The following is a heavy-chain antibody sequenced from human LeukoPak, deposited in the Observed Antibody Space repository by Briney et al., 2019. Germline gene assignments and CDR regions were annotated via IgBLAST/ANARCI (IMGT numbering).Heavy chain of an antibody. V-gene: IGHV3-53*01. Sequence: GGSLRLSCAASGFTFSNAWMSWVRQAPGKGLEWVSVIYSGGSTYYADSVKGRFTISRDNSKNTLYLQMNSLRAEDTAVYYCARGGYYSNGMDVWGQGTTVTVSS. CDR1: GFTFSNAW. CDR2: IYSGGST. J-gene: IGHJ6*02. D-gene: IGHD3-3*01. CDR3: ARGGYYSNGMDV.